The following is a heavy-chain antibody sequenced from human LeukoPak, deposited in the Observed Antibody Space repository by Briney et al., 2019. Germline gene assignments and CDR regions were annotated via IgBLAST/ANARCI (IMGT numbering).Heavy chain of an antibody. CDR3: ATGPGSSSVDY. CDR1: GYTFTDYY. Sequence: ASVKVSCKVSGYTFTDYYMHRVQQAPGKGLEWMGLVDPEDGETIYAEKFQGRVTITADTSTDTAYMELSSLRSEDTAVYYCATGPGSSSVDYWGQGTLVTVSS. V-gene: IGHV1-69-2*01. D-gene: IGHD6-13*01. J-gene: IGHJ4*02. CDR2: VDPEDGET.